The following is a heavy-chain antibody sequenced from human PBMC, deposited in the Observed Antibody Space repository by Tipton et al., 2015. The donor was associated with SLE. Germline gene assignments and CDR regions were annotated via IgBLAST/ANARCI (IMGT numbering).Heavy chain of an antibody. CDR3: ARIGYYYDSSGYYHDAFDI. CDR1: GGSISSSSYY. D-gene: IGHD3-22*01. V-gene: IGHV4-39*07. CDR2: IYYSGST. Sequence: TLSLTCTVSGGSISSSSYYWGWIRQPPGKGLEWIGSIYYSGSTYYNPSLKSRVTISLDTSKTQFSLRLRSVTAADTAVYYCARIGYYYDSSGYYHDAFDIWGQGTMVTVSS. J-gene: IGHJ3*02.